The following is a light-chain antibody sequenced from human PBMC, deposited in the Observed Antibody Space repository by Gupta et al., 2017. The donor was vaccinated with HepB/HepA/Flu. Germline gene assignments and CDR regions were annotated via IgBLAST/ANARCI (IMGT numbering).Light chain of an antibody. J-gene: IGLJ2*01. CDR1: RLGDKY. V-gene: IGLV3-1*01. CDR3: QAWYSNTVV. CDR2: KDN. Sequence: SYELPQPPSVSVSPGKTASITCSGDRLGDKYASWYQQKPGQSPVLVIYKDNMRPSGSPGRFSGSNSVNTATLTISGTQAMDEDDYVFQAWYSNTVVFGGGTKLTVL.